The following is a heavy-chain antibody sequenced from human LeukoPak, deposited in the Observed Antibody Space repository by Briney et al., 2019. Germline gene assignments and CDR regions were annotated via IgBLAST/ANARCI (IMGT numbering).Heavy chain of an antibody. CDR1: GYSFTSYW. CDR2: IYPGDSDT. J-gene: IGHJ6*02. CDR3: ARHPYDFWSGYRNYYYYYGMDV. D-gene: IGHD3-3*01. V-gene: IGHV5-51*01. Sequence: GESLKISCKGSGYSFTSYWIGWVRQMPGKGLEWMGIIYPGDSDTRYSPSFQGQVPISADKSISTAYLQWSSLKASDTAMYYCARHPYDFWSGYRNYYYYYGMDVWGQGTTVTVSS.